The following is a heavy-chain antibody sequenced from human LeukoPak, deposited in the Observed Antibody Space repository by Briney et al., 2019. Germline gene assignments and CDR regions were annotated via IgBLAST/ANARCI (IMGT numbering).Heavy chain of an antibody. V-gene: IGHV3-30*04. CDR1: GFTFSSYA. D-gene: IGHD3-10*01. J-gene: IGHJ4*02. CDR2: ISYDGSNK. Sequence: PGGSLRLSSAASGFTFSSYAMHWVRQAPGKGLEWVAVISYDGSNKYYADSVKGRFTISRDNSKNTLYLQMNSLRAEDTAVYYCARALLWFGEYHLDYWGQGTLVTVSS. CDR3: ARALLWFGEYHLDY.